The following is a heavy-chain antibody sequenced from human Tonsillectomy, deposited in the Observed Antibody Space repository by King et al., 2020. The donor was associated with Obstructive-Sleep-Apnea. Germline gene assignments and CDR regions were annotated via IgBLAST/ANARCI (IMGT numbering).Heavy chain of an antibody. V-gene: IGHV3-30*04. CDR2: ISYDGSNK. Sequence: VQLVESGGGVVQPGRSLRLSCAASGFTFSSYAMHWVRQAPGKGLEWVAVISYDGSNKYYADSVKGRFTLSRDNSKNTLYLQMNSLRAEDTAVYYCARDHEETPYNWFDPWGQGTLVTVSS. J-gene: IGHJ5*02. CDR1: GFTFSSYA. CDR3: ARDHEETPYNWFDP.